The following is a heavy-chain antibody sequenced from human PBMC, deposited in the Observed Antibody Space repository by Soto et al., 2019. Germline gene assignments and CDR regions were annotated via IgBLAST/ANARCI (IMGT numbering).Heavy chain of an antibody. Sequence: SETLSLTCAVSGGYISSSNWWSWVRQPQGKWLEWIGEIYHSGSTNYNPSLKSRVTISVDKSKNQFSLKLSSVTAADTAVYYGARDAVAGGPYYFDYWGQGTLVTVSS. J-gene: IGHJ4*02. CDR2: IYHSGST. V-gene: IGHV4-4*02. CDR1: GGYISSSNW. CDR3: ARDAVAGGPYYFDY. D-gene: IGHD6-19*01.